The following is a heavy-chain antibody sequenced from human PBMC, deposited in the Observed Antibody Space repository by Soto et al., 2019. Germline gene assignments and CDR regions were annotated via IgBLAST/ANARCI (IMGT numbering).Heavy chain of an antibody. V-gene: IGHV3-23*01. J-gene: IGHJ6*02. CDR2: IRGSGGST. Sequence: GGSLRLSCAACGFTFSSYAMSWVRQAPGTGLEWVSAIRGSGGSTYYADSVKGRFTISRDNSKNTLYLQMNSLRAEDTAVYYCAKNTAMVNYYYGMDVWGQGTTVTVSS. CDR1: GFTFSSYA. D-gene: IGHD5-18*01. CDR3: AKNTAMVNYYYGMDV.